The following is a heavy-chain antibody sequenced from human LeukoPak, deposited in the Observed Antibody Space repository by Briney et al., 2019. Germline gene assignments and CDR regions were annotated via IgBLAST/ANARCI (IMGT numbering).Heavy chain of an antibody. CDR2: ISSDGSRP. CDR1: GFTFSSHW. CDR3: VRDGQGSTPLDY. J-gene: IGHJ4*02. V-gene: IGHV3-74*01. D-gene: IGHD1-26*01. Sequence: GGSLRLSSAASGFTFSSHWMHWVRPAPGKGLVWVSGISSDGSRPRYADSVSGRFTISRDNAKNTLYLQMNSLRAEDTAVYFCVRDGQGSTPLDYWGQGTLVTVSS.